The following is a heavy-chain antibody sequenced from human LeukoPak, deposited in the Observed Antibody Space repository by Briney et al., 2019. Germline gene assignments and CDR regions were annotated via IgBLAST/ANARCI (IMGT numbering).Heavy chain of an antibody. CDR2: ISSSSSYI. J-gene: IGHJ3*02. Sequence: PGGSLRLSCAASGFTFSSYSMNWVRQAPGKGLEWVSSISSSSSYIYYADSVKGRFTISRDNAKNSLYLQMNSLRAEDTAVYYCARGPFYYYDSSGYPNDAFDIWGQGTMVTVSS. CDR1: GFTFSSYS. D-gene: IGHD3-22*01. CDR3: ARGPFYYYDSSGYPNDAFDI. V-gene: IGHV3-21*01.